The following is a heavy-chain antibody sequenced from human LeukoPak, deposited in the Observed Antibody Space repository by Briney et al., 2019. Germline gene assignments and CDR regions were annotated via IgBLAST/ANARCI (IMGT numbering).Heavy chain of an antibody. J-gene: IGHJ4*02. CDR3: AKRNYYDSRGYLYDS. Sequence: GGSLRLSCAASGFTFSSYAMHWVRQAPGTGLEWVAVISYDGSNKYYADSVKGRFTISRDNSKNTLYLQMSSLRAEDTAVYYCAKRNYYDSRGYLYDSWGQGTLVTVSS. CDR2: ISYDGSNK. CDR1: GFTFSSYA. D-gene: IGHD3-22*01. V-gene: IGHV3-30-3*01.